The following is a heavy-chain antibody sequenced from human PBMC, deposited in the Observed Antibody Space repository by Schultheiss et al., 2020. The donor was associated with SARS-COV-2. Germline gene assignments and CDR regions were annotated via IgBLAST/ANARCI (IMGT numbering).Heavy chain of an antibody. Sequence: ASVKVSCKASGYTFTGYYMHWVRQAPGQGLEWMGRINPNSGGTNYAQKFQGRVTMTRDTSISTAYMELSRLRSDDTAVYYCALAYYYDSSGYYPAAFDIWGQGTMVTVSS. V-gene: IGHV1-2*06. CDR3: ALAYYYDSSGYYPAAFDI. CDR1: GYTFTGYY. J-gene: IGHJ3*02. CDR2: INPNSGGT. D-gene: IGHD3-22*01.